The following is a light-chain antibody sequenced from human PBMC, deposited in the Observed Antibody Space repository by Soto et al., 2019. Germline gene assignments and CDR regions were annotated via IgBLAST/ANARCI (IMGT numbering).Light chain of an antibody. CDR3: CLSPGSLTWL. CDR1: GSDVGDSSH. J-gene: IGLJ3*02. Sequence: QSALTQPRSVSGSPGQSVTISCTATGSDVGDSSHVSWYQLHPGKAPKLMIYEVNNRPSGVPDRFSGSKSGSTASLTISGLQAEDEAEYYCCLSPGSLTWLFGGGTKLTV. CDR2: EVN. V-gene: IGLV2-11*01.